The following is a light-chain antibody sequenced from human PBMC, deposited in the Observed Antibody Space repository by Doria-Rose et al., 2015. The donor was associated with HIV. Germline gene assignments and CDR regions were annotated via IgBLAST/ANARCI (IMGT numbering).Light chain of an antibody. Sequence: SLSASTGDRVTITCRASQDISNYLAWYQQKPGKAPKLLIYAASTLQSGVPSRLSGSGSGTDFTLTISYLQSEDFATYYCRQYYSYPPTFGQGTKVEVK. CDR2: AAS. J-gene: IGKJ1*01. V-gene: IGKV1-8*01. CDR1: QDISNY. CDR3: RQYYSYPPT.